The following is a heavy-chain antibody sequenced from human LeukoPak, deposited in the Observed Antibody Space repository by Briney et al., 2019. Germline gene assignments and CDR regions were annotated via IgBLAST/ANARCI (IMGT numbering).Heavy chain of an antibody. Sequence: GESLRISCKGSGYSFTSFWIGWVRQMPGEGLEWMGIIYPGDSDTRYSPSFQGQVTISADKSISTAYLQWSSLKASDTAMYYCATGIAPTTDAFDIWGQGTMVPVSS. J-gene: IGHJ3*02. CDR1: GYSFTSFW. CDR2: IYPGDSDT. CDR3: ATGIAPTTDAFDI. V-gene: IGHV5-51*01. D-gene: IGHD6-25*01.